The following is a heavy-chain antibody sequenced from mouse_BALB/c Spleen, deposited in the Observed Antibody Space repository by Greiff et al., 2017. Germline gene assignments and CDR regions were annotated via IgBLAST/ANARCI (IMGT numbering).Heavy chain of an antibody. CDR3: ATDGYSYYFDY. CDR1: GFTFSSYA. V-gene: IGHV5-6-5*01. D-gene: IGHD2-3*01. J-gene: IGHJ2*01. CDR2: ISSGGST. Sequence: EVKVEESGGGLVKPGGSLKLSCAASGFTFSSYAMSWVRQTPEKRLEWVASISSGGSTYYPDSVKGRFTISRDNARNILYLQMSSLRSEDTAMYYCATDGYSYYFDYWGQGTTLTVSS.